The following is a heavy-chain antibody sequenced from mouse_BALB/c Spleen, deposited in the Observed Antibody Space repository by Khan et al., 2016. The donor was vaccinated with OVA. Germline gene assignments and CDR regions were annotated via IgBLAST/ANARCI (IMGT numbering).Heavy chain of an antibody. V-gene: IGHV14-3*02. CDR1: GFNIKDTY. CDR3: ATLYGNPIAF. D-gene: IGHD2-1*01. Sequence: VQLKQSGAELVKPGASVKLSCSASGFNIKDTYIHWMKQRPEQGLEWIGRIDPPNDDSKYGPKFQAKATLTADTSSNTAYLQLSSLTSEDTAVYCYATLYGNPIAFWGQGTLVSVSA. CDR2: IDPPNDDS. J-gene: IGHJ3*01.